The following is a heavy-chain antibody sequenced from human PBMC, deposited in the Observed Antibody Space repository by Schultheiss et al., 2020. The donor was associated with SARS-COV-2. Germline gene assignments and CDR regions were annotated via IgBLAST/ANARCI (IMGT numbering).Heavy chain of an antibody. V-gene: IGHV5-10-1*01. CDR3: ARVYCSSTSCYPRNNWFDP. CDR1: GYSFTSYW. Sequence: GESLKISCKGSGYSFTSYWISWVRQMPGKGLEWMGRIDPSDSYTNYSPSFQGHVTISADKSISTAYLQWSSLKASDTAMYYCARVYCSSTSCYPRNNWFDPWGQGTLVTVSS. D-gene: IGHD2-2*01. CDR2: IDPSDSYT. J-gene: IGHJ5*02.